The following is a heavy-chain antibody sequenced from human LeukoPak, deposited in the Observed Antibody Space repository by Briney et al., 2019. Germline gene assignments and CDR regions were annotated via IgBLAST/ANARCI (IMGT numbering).Heavy chain of an antibody. CDR2: INEDGSNK. V-gene: IGHV3-7*01. CDR3: TRVIVAVPGYFDYFDF. J-gene: IGHJ4*02. Sequence: AGGSLRLSCTASGFSFSNYYMRWLRQAPGKGLEWVANINEDGSNKWHLGSVKGRFTVSRDNARNSLYLQMNSLRVEDTAVYYCTRVIVAVPGYFDYFDFWGQGVLVTVSS. CDR1: GFSFSNYY. D-gene: IGHD6-19*01.